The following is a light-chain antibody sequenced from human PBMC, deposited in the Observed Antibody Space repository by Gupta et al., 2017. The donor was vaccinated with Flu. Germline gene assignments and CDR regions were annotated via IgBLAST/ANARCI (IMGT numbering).Light chain of an antibody. CDR3: QQYDTSPLT. V-gene: IGKV3-20*01. CDR1: QSLSNNY. Sequence: GTLSLSPGERATLSCRASQSLSNNYVAWYQQKPGQSPRLLIYGASSRATGIADRFGGSGSETDFTLTISGLEAEDFAVYYCQQYDTSPLTFGGGTKVEIK. J-gene: IGKJ4*01. CDR2: GAS.